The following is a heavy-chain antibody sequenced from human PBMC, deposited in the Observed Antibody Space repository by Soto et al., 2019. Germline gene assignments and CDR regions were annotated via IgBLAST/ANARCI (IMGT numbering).Heavy chain of an antibody. CDR2: VNPGGGT. Sequence: ASVKVSCKASGYTFSSYYLHWVRQAPGQGLEWMGIVNPGGGTSYAQKFQGRVTMTRDTSTSTVYMELSSLRSEDTAVYYCARAQPNLHVDYWGQGTLVTGSS. V-gene: IGHV1-46*01. J-gene: IGHJ4*02. CDR1: GYTFSSYY. D-gene: IGHD7-27*01. CDR3: ARAQPNLHVDY.